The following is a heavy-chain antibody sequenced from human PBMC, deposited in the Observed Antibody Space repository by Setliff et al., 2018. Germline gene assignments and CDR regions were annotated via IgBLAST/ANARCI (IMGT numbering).Heavy chain of an antibody. V-gene: IGHV3-23*01. D-gene: IGHD3-16*02. CDR1: GFTFRSYW. J-gene: IGHJ3*01. CDR2: IDESGGAT. CDR3: ARAATPGSNSCYRPLDV. Sequence: GGSLSLSCEASGFTFRSYWMHWVRQAPGKGLEWVSAIDESGGATYYADSVKGRFTISRDNAKTTLYLQMNSLRAEDTAVYYCARAATPGSNSCYRPLDVWGQGTMVTVSS.